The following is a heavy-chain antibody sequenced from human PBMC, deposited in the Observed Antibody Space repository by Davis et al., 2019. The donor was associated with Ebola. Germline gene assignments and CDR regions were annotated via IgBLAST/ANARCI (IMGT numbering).Heavy chain of an antibody. D-gene: IGHD2-15*01. CDR3: AGPKRVAFDY. CDR2: VNHSGST. V-gene: IGHV4-34*01. Sequence: SETLSLTCAVYGGSFSDYYWSWIRQPPGKGLEWIGEVNHSGSTNYNPSLKSRVTISVDTSKNQFSLKLSSVTAADTAMYYCAGPKRVAFDYWGQGILVTVSS. J-gene: IGHJ4*02. CDR1: GGSFSDYY.